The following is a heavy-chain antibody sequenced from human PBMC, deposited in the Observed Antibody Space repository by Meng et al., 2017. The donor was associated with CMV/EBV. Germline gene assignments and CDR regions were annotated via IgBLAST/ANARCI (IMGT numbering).Heavy chain of an antibody. CDR3: ARLRSSGWFLDY. CDR1: GYNVPTYW. D-gene: IGHD6-19*01. Sequence: SCKGSGYNVPTYWISWVRQMPGKGLEWMGRIDPADSYTNYNPSCQGHVTISADKSITTAYLQWSSLKASDTAMYYCARLRSSGWFLDYWGQGTLVTVSS. J-gene: IGHJ4*02. CDR2: IDPADSYT. V-gene: IGHV5-10-1*01.